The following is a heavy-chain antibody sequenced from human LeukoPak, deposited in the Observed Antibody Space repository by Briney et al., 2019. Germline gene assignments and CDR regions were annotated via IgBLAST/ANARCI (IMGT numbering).Heavy chain of an antibody. CDR2: INPNGGGT. D-gene: IGHD2-2*01. J-gene: IGHJ4*02. Sequence: ASVKVSCKASGYTFTGYYMHWVRQAPGQGLEWMGWINPNGGGTNYAQKFQGWVTMTRDTSISTAYMELSRLRSDDTAVYYCARALSIVVPAAMYYWGQGTLVTVSS. CDR3: ARALSIVVPAAMYY. CDR1: GYTFTGYY. V-gene: IGHV1-2*04.